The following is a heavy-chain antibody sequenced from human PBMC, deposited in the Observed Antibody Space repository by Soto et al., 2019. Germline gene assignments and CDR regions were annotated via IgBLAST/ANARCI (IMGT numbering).Heavy chain of an antibody. CDR2: IYPSDSDT. V-gene: IGHV5-51*01. CDR3: ARGGVSTRTFDY. CDR1: GHNFAGYW. D-gene: IGHD3-3*01. Sequence: PGESLKISCNGSGHNFAGYWVAWVRQMPGKGLELMGIIYPSDSDTRYRPSFQGQVTISADKSISSAYLQWSSLRASDTAMYYCARGGVSTRTFDYWGQGTPVTVSS. J-gene: IGHJ4*02.